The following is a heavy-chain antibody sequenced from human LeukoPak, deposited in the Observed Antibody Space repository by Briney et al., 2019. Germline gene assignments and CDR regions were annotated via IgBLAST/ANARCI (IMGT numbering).Heavy chain of an antibody. CDR2: IKEDGSEK. Sequence: GGSLRLSCAASGFTFSSHWMSWVRQTPGKGLEWVAIIKEDGSEKHYVGSVKGRFTISRDNAKNSLYLQMNSLRAEDTAVYYCARGDSSGYHCYFDSWGQGTLVTVSS. CDR1: GFTFSSHW. D-gene: IGHD3-22*01. V-gene: IGHV3-7*05. CDR3: ARGDSSGYHCYFDS. J-gene: IGHJ4*02.